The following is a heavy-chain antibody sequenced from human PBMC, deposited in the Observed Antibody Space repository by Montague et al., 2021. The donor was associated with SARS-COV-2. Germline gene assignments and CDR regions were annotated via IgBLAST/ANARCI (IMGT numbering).Heavy chain of an antibody. CDR2: IEDSCST. D-gene: IGHD5-12*01. J-gene: IGHJ5*01. CDR3: GGLGYITSTVDS. CDR1: GDSLSFYF. Sequence: SETLSLTCTVSGDSLSFYFCTWIRQPPGRGLGWIGYIEDSCSTNTNPSLKSGLTMTLYMSSNQFSLELRSVTAADTAVYDCGGLGYITSTVDSWGHGTLVSVSS. V-gene: IGHV4-4*08.